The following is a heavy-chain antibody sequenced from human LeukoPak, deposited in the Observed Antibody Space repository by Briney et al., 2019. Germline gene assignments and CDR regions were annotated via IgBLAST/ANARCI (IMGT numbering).Heavy chain of an antibody. D-gene: IGHD2-15*01. CDR1: GFTFSNLG. CDR2: VSYDGSNK. Sequence: GGSLRLSCVASGFTFSNLGMHWVRQAPDKGLEWVAGVSYDGSNKYYGDSVKGRFTISRDNSNNGLFLQLTSLRVEDTAVYFCARDRALAVSLSDWGQGTLVTVS. CDR3: ARDRALAVSLSD. J-gene: IGHJ4*02. V-gene: IGHV3-30*13.